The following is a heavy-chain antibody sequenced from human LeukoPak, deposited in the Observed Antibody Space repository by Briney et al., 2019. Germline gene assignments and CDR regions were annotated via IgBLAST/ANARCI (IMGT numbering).Heavy chain of an antibody. Sequence: GESLKISCKGSGYSFTNYWIGWVRQMPGKGLEWMGIIYTDDSDTRNSPSFQGQVTISADKSISTAYLQWSSLKASDTAIYYCARRSKSYSSGWYDAFDMWGQGTMVTVSS. CDR2: IYTDDSDT. CDR1: GYSFTNYW. CDR3: ARRSKSYSSGWYDAFDM. V-gene: IGHV5-51*01. D-gene: IGHD6-19*01. J-gene: IGHJ3*02.